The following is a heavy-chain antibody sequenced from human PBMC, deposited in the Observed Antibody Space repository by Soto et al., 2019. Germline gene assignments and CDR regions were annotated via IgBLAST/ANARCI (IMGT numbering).Heavy chain of an antibody. D-gene: IGHD4-4*01. CDR3: TRDIFRTITTVDF. Sequence: EVQLVESGGGLVQPGRSLRLSCVASGFDFEDHAMSWVRQAPGKGLEWVSGISWNGAFIGYANSVRGRFTISRDDAKNSLYLQMNSLRPEDTALYYCTRDIFRTITTVDFWGQGTLVTVSS. CDR1: GFDFEDHA. V-gene: IGHV3-9*01. J-gene: IGHJ4*02. CDR2: ISWNGAFI.